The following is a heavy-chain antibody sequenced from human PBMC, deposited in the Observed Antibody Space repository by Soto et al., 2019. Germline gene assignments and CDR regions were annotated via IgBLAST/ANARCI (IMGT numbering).Heavy chain of an antibody. CDR3: ARDHPYGDNWAFDY. V-gene: IGHV4-4*02. CDR1: GGSINSDDW. J-gene: IGHJ4*02. Sequence: SETLSLTCAVSGGSINSDDWWNWVRQPPGKGLEWIGEIYHGGNINYNPSLKSRVTISMDKSKNQFSLNLLSVTAADTAVYYCARDHPYGDNWAFDYWGQGALVTVS. CDR2: IYHGGNI. D-gene: IGHD3-10*01.